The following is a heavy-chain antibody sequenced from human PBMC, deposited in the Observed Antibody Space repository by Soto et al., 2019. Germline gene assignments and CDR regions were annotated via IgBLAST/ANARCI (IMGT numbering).Heavy chain of an antibody. J-gene: IGHJ6*02. V-gene: IGHV4-59*01. CDR3: ARGPNIEDPGIDYYYYGMDV. CDR2: IYYSGST. D-gene: IGHD5-12*01. Sequence: SETLSLTCTVSGGSISSYYWSWIRQPPGKGLEWIGYIYYSGSTNYNPSLKSRVTITLDTSKNQFSLKLSSVTAADTAVYYCARGPNIEDPGIDYYYYGMDVWGQGTTVTVSS. CDR1: GGSISSYY.